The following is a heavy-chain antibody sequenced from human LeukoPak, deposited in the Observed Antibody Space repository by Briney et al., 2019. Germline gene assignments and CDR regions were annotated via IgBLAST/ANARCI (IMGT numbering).Heavy chain of an antibody. CDR2: IHPGDSDT. CDR3: ARHGVGSSWFGFDY. D-gene: IGHD6-13*01. J-gene: IGHJ4*02. CDR1: GYIFTTYW. Sequence: GESLKISCKVSGYIFTTYWIGWVRQMPGKGLEWMWIIHPGDSDTRYNPSIQGQVTISADKSISTAYLLWSSLKASDTAMYYCARHGVGSSWFGFDYWGQGTLVTVSS. V-gene: IGHV5-51*01.